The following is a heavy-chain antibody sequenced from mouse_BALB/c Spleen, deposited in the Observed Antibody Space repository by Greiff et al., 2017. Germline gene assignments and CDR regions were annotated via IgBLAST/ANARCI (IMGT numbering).Heavy chain of an antibody. V-gene: IGHV5-17*02. CDR1: GFTFSSFG. J-gene: IGHJ3*01. CDR3: ARGEGPWFAY. CDR2: ISSGSSTI. D-gene: IGHD3-3*01. Sequence: EVQLVESGGGLVQPGGSRKLSCAASGFTFSSFGMHWVRQAPEKGLEWVAYISSGSSTIYYADTVKGRFTISRDNPKNTLFLQMTSLRSEDTAMYYCARGEGPWFAYWGQGTLVTVSA.